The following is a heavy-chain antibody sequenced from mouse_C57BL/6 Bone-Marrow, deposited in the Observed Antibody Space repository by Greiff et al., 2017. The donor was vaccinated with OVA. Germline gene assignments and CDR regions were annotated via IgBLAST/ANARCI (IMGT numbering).Heavy chain of an antibody. V-gene: IGHV1-52*01. CDR3: ASGPNYFSFDY. D-gene: IGHD2-1*01. Sequence: VKLQQPGAELVRPGSSVKLSCKASGYTFTSYWLHWVKQRPIQGLEWIGNIDPSDSETHYNQKFKDKATLTVDKSSSTAYMQLSSLTSEDSAVYYCASGPNYFSFDYWGQGTTLTVSS. CDR1: GYTFTSYW. J-gene: IGHJ2*01. CDR2: IDPSDSET.